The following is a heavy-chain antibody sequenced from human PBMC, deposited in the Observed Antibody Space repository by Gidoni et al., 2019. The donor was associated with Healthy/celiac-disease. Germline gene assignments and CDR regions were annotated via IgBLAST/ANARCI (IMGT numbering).Heavy chain of an antibody. D-gene: IGHD3-3*01. CDR3: ARDRYDFWSGYRSYGMDV. CDR2: IHYSGST. Sequence: QVQLQESGPGLVKPSETLSLTCTVSGGSISSYYWSWIRQPPGKGLEWIGYIHYSGSTNYNPSLKSRVTISVDTSKNQFSLKLSSVTAADTAVYYCARDRYDFWSGYRSYGMDVWGQGTTVTVSS. J-gene: IGHJ6*02. CDR1: GGSISSYY. V-gene: IGHV4-59*01.